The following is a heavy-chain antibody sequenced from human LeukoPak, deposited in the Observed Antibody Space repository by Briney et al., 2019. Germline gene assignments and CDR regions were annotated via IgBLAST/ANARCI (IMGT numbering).Heavy chain of an antibody. Sequence: SETLSLTCTVSGGSISTYYWSWIRQPPGKGLEWIGYIYYTGSTNYNPSLKSRITISVDTSKNQFSLNLRSVTAADTAVYYCARSTSWSYYYMDVWGKGTTVTISS. CDR3: ARSTSWSYYYMDV. CDR2: IYYTGST. V-gene: IGHV4-59*01. CDR1: GGSISTYY. D-gene: IGHD6-13*01. J-gene: IGHJ6*03.